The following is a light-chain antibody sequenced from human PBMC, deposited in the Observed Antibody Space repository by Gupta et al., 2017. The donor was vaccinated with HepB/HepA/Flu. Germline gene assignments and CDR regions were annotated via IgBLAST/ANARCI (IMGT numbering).Light chain of an antibody. CDR2: RNN. V-gene: IGLV1-47*01. CDR3: AAWDDSLSGPV. CDR1: SSNIGSNY. J-gene: IGLJ3*02. Sequence: QSVLTQPPSAPGTPGQRVTISCSGSSSNIGSNYVYWYQQLPGTAPKLLIYRNNQRPSGGPDRFSGSKSGTSASLAISGLRSEDEADYYCAAWDDSLSGPVFGGGTKLTVL.